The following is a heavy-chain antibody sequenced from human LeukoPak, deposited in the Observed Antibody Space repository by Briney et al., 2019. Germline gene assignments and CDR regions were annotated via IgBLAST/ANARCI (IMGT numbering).Heavy chain of an antibody. Sequence: GASVKVSCKASGYTFTSYYIHWVRQAPGQGLEWMGLINPSGGSTTYAQNFQGRVPMTTDTSTSTVNMELSSLRSEDTALYYCARHGMDVWGQGTTVTVSS. CDR1: GYTFTSYY. V-gene: IGHV1-46*03. CDR3: ARHGMDV. CDR2: INPSGGST. J-gene: IGHJ6*02.